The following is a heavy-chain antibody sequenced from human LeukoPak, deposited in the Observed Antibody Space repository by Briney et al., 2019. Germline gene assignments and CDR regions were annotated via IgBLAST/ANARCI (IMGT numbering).Heavy chain of an antibody. D-gene: IGHD6-19*01. J-gene: IGHJ3*02. V-gene: IGHV3-7*02. Sequence: PGGSLRLSCTASGFTFSRYWMTWVRQAPGKGLEWVANIKEDGSAKYYVDSMKGRFTISRDNAKNSLYLQINSLRAEDTAVYYCAGARIAVAGTMAFDIWGQGTMVTVSS. CDR1: GFTFSRYW. CDR3: AGARIAVAGTMAFDI. CDR2: IKEDGSAK.